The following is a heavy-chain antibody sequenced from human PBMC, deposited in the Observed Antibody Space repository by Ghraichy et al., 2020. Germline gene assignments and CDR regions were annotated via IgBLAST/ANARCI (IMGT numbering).Heavy chain of an antibody. Sequence: SETLSLTCTVSNGSIASSSWLSWVRQSPGKGLEWIGEISHSGATNFNPSLKNRLTMSLDKSKNQFSLRFFSVTAADTAVYYCQGSGSFGWFDPWGQGTLGTVSS. CDR3: QGSGSFGWFDP. J-gene: IGHJ5*02. D-gene: IGHD2-15*01. CDR2: ISHSGAT. V-gene: IGHV4-4*02. CDR1: NGSIASSSW.